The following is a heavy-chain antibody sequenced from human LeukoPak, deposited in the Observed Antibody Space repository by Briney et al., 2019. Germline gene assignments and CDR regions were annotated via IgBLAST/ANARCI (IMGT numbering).Heavy chain of an antibody. D-gene: IGHD3-22*01. Sequence: GGSLRLSCAASGFTFSSYGMHWVRQAPGKGLEWVAFIRYDGSNKYYADSVKGRFTISRDNAKNSLYLQMNSLRAEDTAVYYCARLADSSGDFDYWGQGTLVTVSS. V-gene: IGHV3-30*02. CDR3: ARLADSSGDFDY. CDR1: GFTFSSYG. J-gene: IGHJ4*02. CDR2: IRYDGSNK.